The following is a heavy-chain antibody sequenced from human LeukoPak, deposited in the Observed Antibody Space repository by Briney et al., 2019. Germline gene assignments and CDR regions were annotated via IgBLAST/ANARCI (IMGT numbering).Heavy chain of an antibody. J-gene: IGHJ6*02. CDR3: ARGGQTTPRISSGYYYYYYGMDV. D-gene: IGHD6-6*01. V-gene: IGHV3-20*01. CDR1: GFTFSSYS. Sequence: PPGGSLRLSCAASGFTFSSYSMNWVRQAPGKGLEWVSGINWNGGSTGYADSVKGRFTISRDNAKNSLYLQMNSLRAEDTALYHCARGGQTTPRISSGYYYYYYGMDVWGQGTTVTVSS. CDR2: INWNGGST.